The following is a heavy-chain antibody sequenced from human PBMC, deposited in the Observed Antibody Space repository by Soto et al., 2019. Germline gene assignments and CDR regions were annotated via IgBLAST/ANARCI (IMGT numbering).Heavy chain of an antibody. CDR1: GFSFSSYW. J-gene: IGHJ4*02. Sequence: GGSLRLSCAASGFSFSSYWMHWVRQAPGKGLVWVSRINSDGSSTSYADSVKGQVTISADKSISTAYLQWSSLKASDTAMYYCARHTYDSSGYYYTPFDYWGQGTLVTVSS. D-gene: IGHD3-22*01. V-gene: IGHV3-74*01. CDR2: INSDGSST. CDR3: ARHTYDSSGYYYTPFDY.